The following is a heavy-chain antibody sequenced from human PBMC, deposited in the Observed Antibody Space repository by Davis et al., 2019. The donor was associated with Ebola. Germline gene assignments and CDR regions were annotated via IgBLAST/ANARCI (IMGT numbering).Heavy chain of an antibody. Sequence: GGSLRLSCTASGFTFNNAWMRWVRQAPGKGLEWVSSISSSSSYIYYADSVKGRFTISRDNAKNSLYLQMNSLRAEDTAVYYCAREKGSAIPNPNWFDPWGQGTLVTVSS. V-gene: IGHV3-21*01. CDR1: GFTFNNAW. D-gene: IGHD6-6*01. CDR2: ISSSSSYI. CDR3: AREKGSAIPNPNWFDP. J-gene: IGHJ5*02.